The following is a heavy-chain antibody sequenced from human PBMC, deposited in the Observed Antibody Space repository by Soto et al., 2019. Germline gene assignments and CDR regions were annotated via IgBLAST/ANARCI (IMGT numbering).Heavy chain of an antibody. CDR2: VSGRGDIT. V-gene: IGHV3-23*01. CDR1: GFTFSNFA. D-gene: IGHD3-10*01. J-gene: IGHJ5*02. Sequence: GGSLRLSCAASGFTFSNFAMTWVRQAPGKGLQWVSIVSGRGDITYYADSVKGRFTVSRDNSKNTLYLQMSSLRAEDTAIYYCAKTQGFIRDNWFDPWGQGTLVTVS. CDR3: AKTQGFIRDNWFDP.